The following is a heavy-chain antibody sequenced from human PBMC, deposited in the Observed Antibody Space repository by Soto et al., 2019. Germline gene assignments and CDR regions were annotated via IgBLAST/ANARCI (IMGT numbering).Heavy chain of an antibody. D-gene: IGHD2-2*02. CDR3: ARGGIPTQNWFDP. J-gene: IGHJ5*02. V-gene: IGHV4-61*08. CDR1: GGSISSGGYY. Sequence: SETLSLTCNVSGGSISSGGYYWTWIRQRPGKGLEWIGYIFHSGSTYYNPSLLSRVTVSLDTSKNQFSLKLNSVTAADTAVYYCARGGIPTQNWFDPWGQGTLVTVSS. CDR2: IFHSGST.